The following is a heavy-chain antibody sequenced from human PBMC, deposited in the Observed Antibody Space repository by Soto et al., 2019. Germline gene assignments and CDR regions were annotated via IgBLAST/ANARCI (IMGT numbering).Heavy chain of an antibody. CDR1: GFTFSSYS. Sequence: PGGSLRLSCAASGFTFSSYSMNWVRQAPGKGLEWVSYISSSRSTIYYVDSVKGRFTISRDNAKNSLYLQMNSLRAEDTAVYFCVRDWRAMGDSSGYYVDAFDIWGQGTMVTVSS. CDR2: ISSSRSTI. J-gene: IGHJ3*02. CDR3: VRDWRAMGDSSGYYVDAFDI. D-gene: IGHD3-22*01. V-gene: IGHV3-48*01.